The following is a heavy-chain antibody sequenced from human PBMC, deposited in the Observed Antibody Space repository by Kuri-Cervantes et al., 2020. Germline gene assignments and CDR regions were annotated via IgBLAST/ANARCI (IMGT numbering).Heavy chain of an antibody. J-gene: IGHJ2*01. V-gene: IGHV3-30*02. Sequence: GESLKISCAASGFTFSSYGMHWVRQAPGKGLEWVAFIRYDGSNKYYADSVKGRFTISRDNSKNTLYLQMNSLRAEDTAVYYCARIGEMATSGYFDLWGRGTLVTVSS. CDR2: IRYDGSNK. D-gene: IGHD5-24*01. CDR1: GFTFSSYG. CDR3: ARIGEMATSGYFDL.